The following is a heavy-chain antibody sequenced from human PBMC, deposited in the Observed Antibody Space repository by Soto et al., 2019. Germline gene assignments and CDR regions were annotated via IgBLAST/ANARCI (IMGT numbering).Heavy chain of an antibody. D-gene: IGHD3-3*01. CDR2: IYYSGST. Sequence: SETLSLTCTVSGGSISSYYWRWIRQPPGKGLEWIGYIYYSGSTNYNPSLNSRVTISVDTSKNQFSLKLSSVTAADTAVYYFAREEWSDNGLDYWGQGTLVTVSS. CDR1: GGSISSYY. CDR3: AREEWSDNGLDY. V-gene: IGHV4-59*01. J-gene: IGHJ4*02.